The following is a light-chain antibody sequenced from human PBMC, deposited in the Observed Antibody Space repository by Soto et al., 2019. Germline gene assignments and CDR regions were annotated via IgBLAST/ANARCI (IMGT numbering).Light chain of an antibody. V-gene: IGLV1-40*01. CDR2: SNN. Sequence: QSVLTQPPSVSGAPGQRVTVSCTGSSSNFGAGYDVNWYQQLPGTAPKLLIYSNNNRPSGVPDRFSGSKSGTSASLAVTGLQAEDEADYYCQSYDSDLRAVVFGGGTKLTVL. J-gene: IGLJ2*01. CDR1: SSNFGAGYD. CDR3: QSYDSDLRAVV.